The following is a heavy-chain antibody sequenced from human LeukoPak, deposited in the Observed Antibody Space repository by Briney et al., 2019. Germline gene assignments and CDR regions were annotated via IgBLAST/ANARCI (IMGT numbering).Heavy chain of an antibody. CDR2: ISGDGGSR. CDR1: GFTFDDYA. D-gene: IGHD5-18*01. Sequence: PGGSLRLSCAASGFTFDDYAMRWVRHAGGKGVEWVSLISGDGGSRYYADSVKGRFTISTDNSKNSLSLQMNSLRTEDTALYYCAKGYDSYEATDYWGQGTLVTVSS. CDR3: AKGYDSYEATDY. J-gene: IGHJ4*02. V-gene: IGHV3-43*02.